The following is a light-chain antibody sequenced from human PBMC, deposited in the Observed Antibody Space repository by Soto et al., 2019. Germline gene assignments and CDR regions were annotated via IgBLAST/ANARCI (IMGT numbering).Light chain of an antibody. J-gene: IGLJ3*02. Sequence: QSVLTQPPSASGTPGQTVAISCSRTNSNIGSNTVNWYQQFPGTAPKLLIYGNNQRPSGVPDRFSGSKSDTSASLAISGLLSEDESDYYCAAWDDSLNGWVFGGGTKLTV. V-gene: IGLV1-44*01. CDR1: NSNIGSNT. CDR3: AAWDDSLNGWV. CDR2: GNN.